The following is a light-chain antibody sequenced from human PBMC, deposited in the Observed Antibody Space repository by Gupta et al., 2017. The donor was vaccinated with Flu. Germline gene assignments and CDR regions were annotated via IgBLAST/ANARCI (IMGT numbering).Light chain of an antibody. CDR1: SLRNSY. J-gene: IGLJ3*02. CDR2: AKN. Sequence: DPAVSVALGQTVRITCQGDSLRNSYASWYQQKPGQDPVLVIYAKNIRPSWIPDQFSGYSSGNTASLTITGSQAKDDADSYCHSRAKHDNHQSVFGGGTKLPVL. V-gene: IGLV3-19*01. CDR3: HSRAKHDNHQSV.